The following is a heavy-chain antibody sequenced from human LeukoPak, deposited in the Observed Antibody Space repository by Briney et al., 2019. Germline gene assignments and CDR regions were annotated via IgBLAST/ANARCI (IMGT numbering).Heavy chain of an antibody. CDR3: AKPTNY. V-gene: IGHV3-7*01. CDR2: IKQDGSEK. J-gene: IGHJ4*02. D-gene: IGHD1-14*01. Sequence: PGGSLRLSCAASGFTFSSYAMSWVRQAPGKGLEWVANIKQDGSEKYYVDSVKGRFTISRDNAKNSLYLQMNSLRAEDTAVYYCAKPTNYWGQGTLVTVSS. CDR1: GFTFSSYA.